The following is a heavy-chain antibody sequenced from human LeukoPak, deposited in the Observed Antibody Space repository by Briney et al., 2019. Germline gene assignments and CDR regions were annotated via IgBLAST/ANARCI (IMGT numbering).Heavy chain of an antibody. Sequence: PGGSLRLSCAVSGSTVSSNYMSWVRQAPGRGLEWVSVLYTGGSTYYADSVKGRFTISRDDSKNTLYLQMNSLRTQDTAVYYCARDYRIEGVTGYYYYGMDVWGQGPTVTVSS. CDR3: ARDYRIEGVTGYYYYGMDV. J-gene: IGHJ6*02. CDR2: LYTGGST. D-gene: IGHD1-26*01. V-gene: IGHV3-53*01. CDR1: GSTVSSNY.